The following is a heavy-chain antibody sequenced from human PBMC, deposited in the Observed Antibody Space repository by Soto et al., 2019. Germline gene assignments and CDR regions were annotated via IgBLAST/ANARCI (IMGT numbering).Heavy chain of an antibody. D-gene: IGHD3-22*01. Sequence: GGSLRLSCAASGFTFSSYAMSWVRQAPGKGLEWVSGISGSGGSTYYADSVKGRFTISRDNSKNTLYLQMNSLRAEDTAVYYCAKSVAYYYDSSGPDDAFDIWGQGTMVTVS. CDR2: ISGSGGST. J-gene: IGHJ3*02. V-gene: IGHV3-23*01. CDR3: AKSVAYYYDSSGPDDAFDI. CDR1: GFTFSSYA.